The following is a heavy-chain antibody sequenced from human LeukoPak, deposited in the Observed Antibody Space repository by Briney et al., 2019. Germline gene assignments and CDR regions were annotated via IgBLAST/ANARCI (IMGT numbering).Heavy chain of an antibody. Sequence: SETLSLTCTVSGGSISSSSYYWGWIRQPPGKGLEWIGSIYYSGSTYYNPSLKSRVTISVDTSKNQFSLKLSSVTAADTAVYYCAGHDWDGSGSYSVYFDYWGQGTLVTVSS. CDR1: GGSISSSSYY. J-gene: IGHJ4*02. CDR2: IYYSGST. V-gene: IGHV4-39*01. CDR3: AGHDWDGSGSYSVYFDY. D-gene: IGHD3-10*01.